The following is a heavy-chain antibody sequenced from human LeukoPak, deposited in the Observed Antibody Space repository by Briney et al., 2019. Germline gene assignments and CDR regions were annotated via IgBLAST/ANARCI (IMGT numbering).Heavy chain of an antibody. D-gene: IGHD1-7*01. J-gene: IGHJ5*02. CDR3: AFGGITGTTAWFDP. CDR1: GGTFSSYA. Sequence: SVKVSCKASGGTFSSYAISWVRQAPGQGLEWMGGIIPIFGTANYAQKLQGRVTITADESTSTAYMELSSLRSEDTAVYYCAFGGITGTTAWFDPWGQGTLVTVSS. V-gene: IGHV1-69*13. CDR2: IIPIFGTA.